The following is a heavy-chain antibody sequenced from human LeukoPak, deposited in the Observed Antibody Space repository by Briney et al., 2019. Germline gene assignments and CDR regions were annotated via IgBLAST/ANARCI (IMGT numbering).Heavy chain of an antibody. J-gene: IGHJ5*02. CDR1: AGSISSSNYY. D-gene: IGHD3-10*01. Sequence: SETLSLTCTVSAGSISSSNYYWGWIRQPPGKGLEWIGSIYYSGRTCYNPSLKSRVTISVDTSKKQFSLKLSSVTAADTAVYYCARGRPDGSGSYYKFDPWGQGTLVTVSS. CDR3: ARGRPDGSGSYYKFDP. V-gene: IGHV4-39*01. CDR2: IYYSGRT.